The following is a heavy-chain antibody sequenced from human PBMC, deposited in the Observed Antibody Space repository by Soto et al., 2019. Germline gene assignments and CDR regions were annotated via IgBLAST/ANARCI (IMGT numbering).Heavy chain of an antibody. CDR2: IKQDGSEK. J-gene: IGHJ4*02. V-gene: IGHV3-7*01. CDR3: ASSAVTGEFDY. Sequence: PGGSLRLFCAASGFTFSSYWMSWVRQAPGKGLEWVANIKQDGSEKYYVDSVKGRFTISRDNAKNSLYLQMNSLRPEDTAVYYCASSAVTGEFDYWGQGTLVTVSS. D-gene: IGHD6-19*01. CDR1: GFTFSSYW.